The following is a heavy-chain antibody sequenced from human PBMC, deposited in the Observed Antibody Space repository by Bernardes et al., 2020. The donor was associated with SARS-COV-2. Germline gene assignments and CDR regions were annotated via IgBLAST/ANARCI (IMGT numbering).Heavy chain of an antibody. J-gene: IGHJ4*02. V-gene: IGHV3-7*01. D-gene: IGHD1-26*01. CDR2: IKKDGTEI. CDR3: ARDLFQWGPTGY. Sequence: GGFLSLSSAASGFTFSRYWMNWVRPTPGKGLEWVANIKKDGTEIDYVDSVKGRFTISRDNAKNSLYLEMNSLRVEDTAVYYCARDLFQWGPTGYWGQGTLVIVSS. CDR1: GFTFSRYW.